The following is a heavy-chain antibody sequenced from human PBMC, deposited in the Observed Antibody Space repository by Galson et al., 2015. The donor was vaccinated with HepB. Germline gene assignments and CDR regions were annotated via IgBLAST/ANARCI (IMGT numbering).Heavy chain of an antibody. Sequence: SVKVSCKASGYTFTSYDVSWVRQAPGQGLEWMGWISGNNGDTNYAQKLRGRVTVTTDTSTSTAYMELRSLRSDDTAVYYCARGGGSSARGMDVWGRGTTVTVSS. CDR3: ARGGGSSARGMDV. V-gene: IGHV1-18*04. J-gene: IGHJ6*02. D-gene: IGHD1-26*01. CDR2: ISGNNGDT. CDR1: GYTFTSYD.